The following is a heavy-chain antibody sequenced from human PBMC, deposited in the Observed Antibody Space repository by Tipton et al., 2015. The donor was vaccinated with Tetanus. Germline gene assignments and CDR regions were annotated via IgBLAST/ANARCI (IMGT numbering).Heavy chain of an antibody. D-gene: IGHD3-3*01. CDR1: GGSVRSGSYY. V-gene: IGHV4-61*01. CDR2: ISYSGST. Sequence: TQSLTCTVSGGSVRSGSYYWNWIRQPPGKGLEWIGYISYSGSTNSNYSLKSRITISQDTSKNQFSLKLTSVTAADTAVYYCARANYDFPKKGPFDSGGQGTRVIVSS. CDR3: ARANYDFPKKGPFDS. J-gene: IGHJ4*02.